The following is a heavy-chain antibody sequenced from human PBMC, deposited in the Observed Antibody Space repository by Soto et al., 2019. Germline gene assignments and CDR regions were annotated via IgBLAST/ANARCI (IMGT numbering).Heavy chain of an antibody. CDR1: GFTFTSYA. V-gene: IGHV3-23*01. CDR3: AKVGGPTLANYFRS. Sequence: EVQLLESGGDLVQPGGSLRLSCAASGFTFTSYAMNWVRQAPGKGLEWVSAIRSGGGDTYYADVVKGRFPISRDTSKNTLYPQMNSLRVEDTAVYYCAKVGGPTLANYFRSWGQGTLVTVSS. CDR2: IRSGGGDT. D-gene: IGHD1-26*01. J-gene: IGHJ4*02.